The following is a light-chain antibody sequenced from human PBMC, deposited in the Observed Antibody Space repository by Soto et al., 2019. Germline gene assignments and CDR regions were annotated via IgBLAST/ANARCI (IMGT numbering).Light chain of an antibody. J-gene: IGKJ2*01. Sequence: DIQMTQSPASLSASVCDIVTITCRASQSISKNLNWYQHKVGKAPQLLIYSASDSQAGVPSRFSGSGSGTDFTLIISGLQPEDFATYYCQQSYISPYTLGQGTKVDIK. CDR2: SAS. CDR3: QQSYISPYT. V-gene: IGKV1-39*01. CDR1: QSISKN.